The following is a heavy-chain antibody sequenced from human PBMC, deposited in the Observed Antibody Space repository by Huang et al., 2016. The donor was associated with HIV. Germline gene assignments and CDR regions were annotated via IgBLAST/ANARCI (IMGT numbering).Heavy chain of an antibody. D-gene: IGHD3-22*01. CDR2: IKSKTDGGTT. Sequence: EVQLVESGGGLVKPGGSLRLSCAASGFTFSKAWMSWVRQAPGKGLEWVGRIKSKTDGGTTDYTAPVKGRFTSSRDDSRNTLYLQMNSLKTEDTAVYYCTTHLDYYDSSGYYFGNYWGQGTLVTVSS. CDR1: GFTFSKAW. CDR3: TTHLDYYDSSGYYFGNY. V-gene: IGHV3-15*01. J-gene: IGHJ4*02.